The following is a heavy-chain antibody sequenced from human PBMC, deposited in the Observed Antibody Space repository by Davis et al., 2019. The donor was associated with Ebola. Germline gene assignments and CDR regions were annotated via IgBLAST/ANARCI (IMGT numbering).Heavy chain of an antibody. V-gene: IGHV1-2*02. CDR1: GYTFTGYY. J-gene: IGHJ4*02. CDR2: INPNSGGT. Sequence: ASVKVSCKASGYTFTGYYMHWVRQAPGQGLEWMGWINPNSGGTNYAQKLQGRVTMTTDTSTSTAYMELRSLRSDDTAVYYCARAGITIFGVVLGDYWGQGTLVTVSS. D-gene: IGHD3-3*01. CDR3: ARAGITIFGVVLGDY.